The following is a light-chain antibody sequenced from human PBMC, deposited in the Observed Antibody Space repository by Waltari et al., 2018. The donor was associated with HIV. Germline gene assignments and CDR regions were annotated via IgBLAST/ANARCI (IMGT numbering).Light chain of an antibody. Sequence: EIVMTQSPAPLSGSPGERATLSCRASQSVRSGLAWYQQKPGQPPRLLIYAASTRATGIPARFSGSGSGTEFTLTISSLQSEDFAVYYCQQYSDWPPFTFGGGTKVEIK. V-gene: IGKV3-15*01. J-gene: IGKJ4*01. CDR2: AAS. CDR3: QQYSDWPPFT. CDR1: QSVRSG.